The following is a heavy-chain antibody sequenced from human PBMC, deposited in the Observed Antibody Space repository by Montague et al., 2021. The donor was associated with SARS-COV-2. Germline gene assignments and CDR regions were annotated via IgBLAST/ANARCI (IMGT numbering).Heavy chain of an antibody. D-gene: IGHD3-10*01. J-gene: IGHJ4*02. V-gene: IGHV4-4*08. Sequence: SETLSLTCTVSGGSISGYFWSWIRQPPGKGMEWIGNIYNSGTNKYNTDLKSRVAISLETSKNQFSLKLNSVTAAATAAYYCAATDYFASGNFDFWGQGTLVTVSS. CDR2: IYNSGTN. CDR3: AATDYFASGNFDF. CDR1: GGSISGYF.